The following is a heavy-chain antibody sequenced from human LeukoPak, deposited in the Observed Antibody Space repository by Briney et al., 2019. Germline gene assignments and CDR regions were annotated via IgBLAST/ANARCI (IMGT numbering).Heavy chain of an antibody. Sequence: GSLRLSCAASGFTFSDYYMSWIRQPPGKGLEWIGSIYYSGSTYYNPSLKSRVTISVDTSKNQFSLKLSSVTAADTAVYYCARHYGPWGQGTLVTVSS. CDR3: ARHYGP. D-gene: IGHD3-16*01. CDR2: IYYSGST. J-gene: IGHJ5*02. V-gene: IGHV4-39*01. CDR1: GFTFSDYY.